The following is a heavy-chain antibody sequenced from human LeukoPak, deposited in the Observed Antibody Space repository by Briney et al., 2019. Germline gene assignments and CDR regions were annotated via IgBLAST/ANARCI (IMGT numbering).Heavy chain of an antibody. J-gene: IGHJ4*02. D-gene: IGHD4-17*01. V-gene: IGHV4-39*07. Sequence: SETLSLTCTVSGGSISSSSYYWGWIRQPPGKGLEWIVSIYYSGSTYYNPSRKSRVTISVDTSKNQFSLKLSSVTAADTAVYYCASYGDYVYYFDYWGQGTLVTVSS. CDR2: IYYSGST. CDR3: ASYGDYVYYFDY. CDR1: GGSISSSSYY.